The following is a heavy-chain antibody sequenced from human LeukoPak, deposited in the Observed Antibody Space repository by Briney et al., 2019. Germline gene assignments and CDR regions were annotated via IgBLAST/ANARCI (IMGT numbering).Heavy chain of an antibody. CDR1: GYKFTDYS. CDR2: IHPESGGT. D-gene: IGHD5-12*01. Sequence: ASVTVSCTASGYKFTDYSMHWVRQAPGRGPEWMGWIHPESGGTNSAPEFQGRVTMTRDTSISTVYMGLSRLGSDDTAVYYCARLRGGYDSADYWGQGTLVTVSS. CDR3: ARLRGGYDSADY. J-gene: IGHJ4*02. V-gene: IGHV1-2*02.